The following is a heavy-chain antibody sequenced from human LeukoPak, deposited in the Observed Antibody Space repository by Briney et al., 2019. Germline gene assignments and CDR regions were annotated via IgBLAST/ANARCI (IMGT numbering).Heavy chain of an antibody. CDR2: IYSGGST. V-gene: IGHV3-66*01. D-gene: IGHD3-22*01. Sequence: GGSLRLSCAASGLTVSSNCMSWVRQAPGKGLEWVSLIYSGGSTYYADSVKGRFTISRDNSKNTLYLQMNSLRAEDTAVYYCARTPGDSSGYYSHYFDYWGQGTLVTVSS. CDR3: ARTPGDSSGYYSHYFDY. J-gene: IGHJ4*02. CDR1: GLTVSSNC.